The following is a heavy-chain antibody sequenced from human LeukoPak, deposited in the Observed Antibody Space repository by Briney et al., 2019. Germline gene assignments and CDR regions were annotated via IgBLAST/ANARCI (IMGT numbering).Heavy chain of an antibody. Sequence: GGSLRLSCAASGFTFSSYSMNWVRQAPGKGLEWVSSISSSSYIYYADSVKGRFTISRDNAKSSLYLQMNSLRAEDTAVYYCAREEDYYGSEKNDAFDIWGQGTMVTVSS. J-gene: IGHJ3*02. V-gene: IGHV3-21*01. CDR1: GFTFSSYS. D-gene: IGHD3-10*01. CDR2: ISSSSYI. CDR3: AREEDYYGSEKNDAFDI.